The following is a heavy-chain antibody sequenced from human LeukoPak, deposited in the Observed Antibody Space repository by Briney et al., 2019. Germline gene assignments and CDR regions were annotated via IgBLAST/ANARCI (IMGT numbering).Heavy chain of an antibody. J-gene: IGHJ3*02. Sequence: EASVKVSCKASGGTFSSYAISWVRQAPGQGLEWMGGIIPIFGTANYAQKFQGRVTITADESTSTAYMELSSLRSEDTAVYYCAREREGIAVVVAATGDAFDIWGQGTMVTVSS. CDR1: GGTFSSYA. CDR2: IIPIFGTA. D-gene: IGHD2-15*01. CDR3: AREREGIAVVVAATGDAFDI. V-gene: IGHV1-69*13.